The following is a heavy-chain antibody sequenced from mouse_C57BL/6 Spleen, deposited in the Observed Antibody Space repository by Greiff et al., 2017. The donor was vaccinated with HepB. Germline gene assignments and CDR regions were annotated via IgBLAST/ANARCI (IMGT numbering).Heavy chain of an antibody. J-gene: IGHJ2*01. CDR1: GYTFTSYW. CDR3: ASLNYYGSSPDY. V-gene: IGHV1-64*01. CDR2: IHPNSGST. D-gene: IGHD1-1*01. Sequence: QVQLQQSGAELVKPGASVKLSCKASGYTFTSYWMHWVKQRPGQGLEWIGMIHPNSGSTNYNEKFKSKATLTVDKSSSTAYMQLSSLTSEDSAVYYCASLNYYGSSPDYWGQGTTLTVSS.